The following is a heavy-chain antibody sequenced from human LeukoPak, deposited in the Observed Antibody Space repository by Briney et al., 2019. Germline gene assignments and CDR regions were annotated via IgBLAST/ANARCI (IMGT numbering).Heavy chain of an antibody. Sequence: PGGSLRLSCVVSGFTFSNYCMSWVRQAPGKGLEWVANIKQDGSVKYYVDSLKGRFTISRDNAKDSVYLQMSSLRAEDTAVYYCARIGYSSSSTDYWGQGTLVTVSS. J-gene: IGHJ4*02. V-gene: IGHV3-7*01. D-gene: IGHD6-13*01. CDR2: IKQDGSVK. CDR1: GFTFSNYC. CDR3: ARIGYSSSSTDY.